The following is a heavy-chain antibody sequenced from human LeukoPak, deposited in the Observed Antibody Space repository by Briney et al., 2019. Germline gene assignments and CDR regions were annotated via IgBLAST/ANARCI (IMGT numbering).Heavy chain of an antibody. D-gene: IGHD1-1*01. CDR2: INWNGGST. V-gene: IGHV3-20*04. CDR1: GFTFDDYG. CDR3: ARAQDSYNVLYFDR. Sequence: GGSLRLSCAASGFTFDDYGMSWVRQGPGMGLEWVSGINWNGGSTGYADSVKGRFTISTANAKNSLYLQMSSLRAEDTALYYCARAQDSYNVLYFDRCGQGTLVTVSS. J-gene: IGHJ4*02.